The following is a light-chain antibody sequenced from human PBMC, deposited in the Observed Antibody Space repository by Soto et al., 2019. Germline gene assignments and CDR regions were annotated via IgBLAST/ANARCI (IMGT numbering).Light chain of an antibody. CDR3: QQLNSYPLT. J-gene: IGKJ4*01. CDR2: GAS. Sequence: EIVLTQSPGTLSLSPGERATLSCRASQSVSSSYLAWYQQKPGQAPRLLIYGASTRATGIPVRFSGSGSGTDFTLTISSLQPEDFATYYCQQLNSYPLTFGGGTKVDIK. V-gene: IGKV3-20*01. CDR1: QSVSSSY.